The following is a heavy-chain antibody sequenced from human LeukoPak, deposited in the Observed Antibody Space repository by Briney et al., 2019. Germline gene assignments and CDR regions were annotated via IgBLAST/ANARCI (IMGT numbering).Heavy chain of an antibody. V-gene: IGHV3-74*01. CDR2: INTDASST. D-gene: IGHD3-10*01. CDR1: GFTFSSYW. CDR3: AREYGSGSYYND. J-gene: IGHJ4*02. Sequence: GGSLRLSCAASGFTFSSYWMHWVRQAPGEGLAWVSRINTDASSTSYADSVKGRFTISRDNAKNSLYLQMNSLRAEDTAVYYCAREYGSGSYYNDWGQGTLVTVSS.